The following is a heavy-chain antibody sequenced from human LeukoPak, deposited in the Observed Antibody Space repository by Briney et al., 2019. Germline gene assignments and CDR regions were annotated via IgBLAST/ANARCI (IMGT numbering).Heavy chain of an antibody. CDR2: ISSSSSYI. CDR3: AKIMVRGVISRTFDY. V-gene: IGHV3-21*04. CDR1: GFTFSSYS. Sequence: GGSLRLSCAASGFTFSSYSMNWVRQAPGKGLEWVSSISSSSSYIYYADSVKGRFTISRDNSKNTLYLQMNSLRAEDTAVYYCAKIMVRGVISRTFDYWGQGTLVTVSS. D-gene: IGHD3-10*01. J-gene: IGHJ4*02.